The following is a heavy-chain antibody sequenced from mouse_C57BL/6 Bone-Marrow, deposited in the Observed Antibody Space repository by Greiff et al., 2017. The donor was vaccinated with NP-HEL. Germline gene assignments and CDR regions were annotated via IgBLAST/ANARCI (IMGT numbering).Heavy chain of an antibody. V-gene: IGHV1-55*01. CDR2: IYPVSGST. Sequence: QVQLPQPGAELVKPGASVKMSCKASGYTFTSYWITWVKQRPGQGLEWIGDIYPVSGSTNYNEKFKSKATLTVDTSSSTAYMQLSSRTSEDSAVYYCARKEDGYYEDYWGQGTTLTVSS. D-gene: IGHD2-3*01. CDR3: ARKEDGYYEDY. CDR1: GYTFTSYW. J-gene: IGHJ2*01.